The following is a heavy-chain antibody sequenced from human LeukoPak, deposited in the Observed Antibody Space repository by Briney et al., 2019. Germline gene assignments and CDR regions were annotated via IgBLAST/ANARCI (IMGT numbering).Heavy chain of an antibody. Sequence: ASVKVSCKASGYTFTSYYMHWVRQAPGQGLEWMGIINPSSGSTSYAQKFQGRVTMTRDTSTSIVYMELSSLRSEDTAVYYCARSVVGANVDYWGQGTLVTVSS. CDR2: INPSSGST. V-gene: IGHV1-46*01. J-gene: IGHJ4*02. D-gene: IGHD1-26*01. CDR3: ARSVVGANVDY. CDR1: GYTFTSYY.